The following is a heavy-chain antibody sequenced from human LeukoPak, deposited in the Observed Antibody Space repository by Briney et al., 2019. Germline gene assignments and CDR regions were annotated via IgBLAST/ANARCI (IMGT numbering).Heavy chain of an antibody. CDR2: ISSSSGTI. CDR3: ARGKAAFDI. J-gene: IGHJ3*02. CDR1: GFTFSSYS. V-gene: IGHV3-48*01. Sequence: GGSLRLSCAASGFTFSSYSMNWVRQAPGKGLEWVSYISSSSGTIYYADSVKGRFTISRDNAKNSLYLQMNSLRAEDTAVYYCARGKAAFDIWGQGTMVTVSS.